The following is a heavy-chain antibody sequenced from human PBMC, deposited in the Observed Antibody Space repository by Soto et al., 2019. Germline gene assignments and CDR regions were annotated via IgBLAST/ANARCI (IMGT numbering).Heavy chain of an antibody. J-gene: IGHJ4*02. Sequence: QVQLQQWGAGLLKPSETLSLNCAVNGGSLSGYYWSWIRQPPGKGLEWIGEIKDGGRTNYSPSLKSRATIPSDTSNNQFSRRLYSVTAADTGVYYCARGQEGVVATHWDQGTLVTVSS. CDR3: ARGQEGVVATH. V-gene: IGHV4-34*01. CDR2: IKDGGRT. D-gene: IGHD5-12*01. CDR1: GGSLSGYY.